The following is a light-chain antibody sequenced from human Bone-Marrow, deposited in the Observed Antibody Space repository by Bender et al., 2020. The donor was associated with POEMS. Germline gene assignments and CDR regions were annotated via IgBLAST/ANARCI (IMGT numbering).Light chain of an antibody. CDR3: QVWDSSGDHYV. CDR2: DDS. CDR1: NIGSKS. V-gene: IGLV3-21*02. J-gene: IGLJ1*01. Sequence: SYVLTQTPSVSVAPGQTARITCGGDNIGSKSVHWYQHKPGQAPVLVVYDDSERPSGIPERLSGSNSGNTATLIISGVEAGDEADYYCQVWDSSGDHYVFGPGTTVTVL.